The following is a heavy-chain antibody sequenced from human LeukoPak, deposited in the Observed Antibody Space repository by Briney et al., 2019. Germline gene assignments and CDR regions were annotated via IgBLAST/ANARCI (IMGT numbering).Heavy chain of an antibody. D-gene: IGHD5-18*01. CDR3: ARVGGYSYGFAFDI. CDR1: GFTFSSYW. CDR2: IKQDGSEK. J-gene: IGHJ3*02. Sequence: GGSLRLSCAASGFTFSSYWMSWVRQAPGKGLEWVANIKQDGSEKYYVDSVKGRFTISRDNAKHSLYLQMNSLRAEDTAVYYCARVGGYSYGFAFDIWGQGTMVTVSS. V-gene: IGHV3-7*05.